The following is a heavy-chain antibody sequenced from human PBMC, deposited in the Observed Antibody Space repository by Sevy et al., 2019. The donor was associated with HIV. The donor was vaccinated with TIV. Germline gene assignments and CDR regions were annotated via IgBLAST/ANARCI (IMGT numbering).Heavy chain of an antibody. V-gene: IGHV3-23*01. J-gene: IGHJ4*02. Sequence: GGSLRLSCAASGFTFSNYAMNWVRQAPGKGLEWVSGISGSGGSGDKTNYADSVKGRFTISRDDSKNSLYLQLNSLRAEDTAIYYCARKYDSSGYFDYWGQGTLVTFSS. CDR3: ARKYDSSGYFDY. D-gene: IGHD3-22*01. CDR2: ISGSGGSGDKT. CDR1: GFTFSNYA.